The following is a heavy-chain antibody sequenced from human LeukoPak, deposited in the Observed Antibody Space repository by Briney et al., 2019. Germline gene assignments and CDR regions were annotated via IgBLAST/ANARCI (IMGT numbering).Heavy chain of an antibody. Sequence: ASVKVSCKASGYTFTSYYMHWVRQAPGQGLEWMGIINPSGGSTSYAQKFQGRVTMTRDMSTSTVYMELSSLRSEDTAVYYCARDLSSMTIVATTNAFDYWGQGTLVTVSS. CDR2: INPSGGST. J-gene: IGHJ4*02. D-gene: IGHD5-12*01. V-gene: IGHV1-46*01. CDR1: GYTFTSYY. CDR3: ARDLSSMTIVATTNAFDY.